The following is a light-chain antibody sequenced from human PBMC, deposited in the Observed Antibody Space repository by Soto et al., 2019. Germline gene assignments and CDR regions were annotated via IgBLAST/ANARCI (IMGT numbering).Light chain of an antibody. CDR1: QSISSY. CDR3: QQSYSTPH. Sequence: DIQMTQSPSSLSASLVDRVTITCRASQSISSYLNWYQQKPGKAPKLLIYAASSLQSGVPSRFSGSGSGTDFTLTISSLQPEDFATYYCQQSYSTPHFGQGTRLEI. V-gene: IGKV1-39*01. CDR2: AAS. J-gene: IGKJ5*01.